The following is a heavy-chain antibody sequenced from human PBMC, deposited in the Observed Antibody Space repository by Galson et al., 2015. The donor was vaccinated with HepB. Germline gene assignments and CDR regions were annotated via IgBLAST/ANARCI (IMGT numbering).Heavy chain of an antibody. CDR2: ISAYNGNT. CDR1: GYTFTSYG. D-gene: IGHD6-19*01. Sequence: SVKVSCKASGYTFTSYGISWVRQAPGQGLEWMGWISAYNGNTNYAQKLQGRVTMTTDTSTSTAYMELRSLRSDDTAVYYCARDGYSSGWYSEGMDVWGQGTTVTVSS. J-gene: IGHJ6*02. CDR3: ARDGYSSGWYSEGMDV. V-gene: IGHV1-18*01.